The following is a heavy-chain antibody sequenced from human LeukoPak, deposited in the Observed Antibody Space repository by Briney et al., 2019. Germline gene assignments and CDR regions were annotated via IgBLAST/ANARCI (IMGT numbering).Heavy chain of an antibody. CDR3: AKDQQVGAAAYYFDS. J-gene: IGHJ4*02. CDR1: GFTFSRYS. Sequence: PGGSLRLSCAASGFTFSRYSLHWVRQAPGKGLEWVAVIANDGKDKKYADSVKGRFTISRDNSKSTLYLQMNSLRAEDTAVYYCAKDQQVGAAAYYFDSWGQGTLVTVSS. V-gene: IGHV3-30*18. D-gene: IGHD2-2*01. CDR2: IANDGKDK.